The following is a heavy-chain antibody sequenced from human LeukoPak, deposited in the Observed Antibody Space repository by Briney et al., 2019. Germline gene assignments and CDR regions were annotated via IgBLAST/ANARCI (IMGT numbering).Heavy chain of an antibody. V-gene: IGHV3-NL1*01. D-gene: IGHD2-15*01. CDR2: VFNDGRT. J-gene: IGHJ4*02. CDR1: GYSFISYG. CDR3: AQGHCSGGSCPES. Sequence: GGSLRLSCAASGYSFISYGMHWVRQAPGQGLQWVSIVFNDGRTYYGDSVKGRFTISRDISKNALYLQMNSLRHEDSAIYFCAQGHCSGGSCPESWGQGTLVTVSS.